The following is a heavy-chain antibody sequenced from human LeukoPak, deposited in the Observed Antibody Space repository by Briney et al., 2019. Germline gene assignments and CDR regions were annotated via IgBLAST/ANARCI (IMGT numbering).Heavy chain of an antibody. CDR1: GFTFSSYA. D-gene: IGHD3-10*01. V-gene: IGHV3-23*01. CDR2: ISGSGGST. Sequence: GGSLRLSCAASGFTFSSYAMSWVRQAPGKVLEWVSAISGSGGSTYYADSVKGRFTISRDNSKNTLYLQMNSLRAEDTAVYYCAKDYYYGSGTPGFQHWGQGTLVTVSS. CDR3: AKDYYYGSGTPGFQH. J-gene: IGHJ1*01.